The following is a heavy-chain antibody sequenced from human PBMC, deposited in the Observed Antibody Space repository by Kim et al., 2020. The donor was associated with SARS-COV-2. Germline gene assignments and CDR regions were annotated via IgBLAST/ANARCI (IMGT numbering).Heavy chain of an antibody. Sequence: GGSLRLSCAAFGFTFSNSAIHWVRQASGKGLEWVGRIRSNTNKYATAYAASVKGRFIISRDDSKNTAYLQMNSLRTKVTAVYYCYVYNKDYWGKATLVTVSS. CDR3: YVYNKDY. V-gene: IGHV3-73*01. CDR2: IRSNTNKYAT. J-gene: IGHJ4*02. CDR1: GFTFSNSA. D-gene: IGHD1-20*01.